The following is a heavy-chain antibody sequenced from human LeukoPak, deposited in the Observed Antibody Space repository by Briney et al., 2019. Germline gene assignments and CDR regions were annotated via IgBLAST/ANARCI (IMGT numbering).Heavy chain of an antibody. Sequence: SGTLSLTCAVSGGSISSSNWWSWVRQPPGKGLEWIGEIYHSGSTNYNPSLESRVTISVDKSKNQFSLKLSSVTAADTAVYYCAGSSSWYSSFFGYWGQGTLVTVSS. CDR3: AGSSSWYSSFFGY. J-gene: IGHJ4*02. D-gene: IGHD6-13*01. V-gene: IGHV4-4*02. CDR2: IYHSGST. CDR1: GGSISSSNW.